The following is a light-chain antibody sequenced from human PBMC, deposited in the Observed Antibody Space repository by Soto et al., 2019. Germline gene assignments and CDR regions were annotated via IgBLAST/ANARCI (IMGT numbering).Light chain of an antibody. Sequence: EIVLTQSPGTLSLSPGERATLSCRASQSVSDMYLAWYQHKPGRAPRLLIYASNRATGIPDRFSGSGSGTDFTLTINRLEPEDFAVYYCQHYGTSALFGPGTKVEIK. J-gene: IGKJ3*01. V-gene: IGKV3-20*01. CDR3: QHYGTSAL. CDR1: QSVSDMY. CDR2: AS.